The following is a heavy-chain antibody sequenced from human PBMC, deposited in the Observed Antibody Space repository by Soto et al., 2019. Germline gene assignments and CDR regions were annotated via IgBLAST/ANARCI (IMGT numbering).Heavy chain of an antibody. CDR1: GGSIRSSGYY. Sequence: QVQLQESGPGLLQPSETLSLTCTVSGGSIRSSGYYWGWIRQPPGKGLEWIGSIFYSGSTDYNPSLKSRVTISGDTSNNKVSLRLSSVTAAHTAVYHCASHATYCSNNGCYEFDSWCQGTLVTVSS. CDR2: IFYSGST. J-gene: IGHJ4*02. D-gene: IGHD2-2*01. CDR3: ASHATYCSNNGCYEFDS. V-gene: IGHV4-39*01.